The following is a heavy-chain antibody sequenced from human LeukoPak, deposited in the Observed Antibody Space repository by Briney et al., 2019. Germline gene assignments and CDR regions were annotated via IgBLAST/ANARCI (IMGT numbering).Heavy chain of an antibody. D-gene: IGHD2-2*01. CDR1: GFTFSSYW. CDR3: ARWGTSWSEFDY. CDR2: IKKDGSDK. Sequence: GGSLRLSCAASGFTFSSYWMTWVRQAPGKGLEWVANIKKDGSDKYYVDSVKGLFTISRDNAENSLFLQMNSLRAEDTAVYYCARWGTSWSEFDYWGQGTLVTVSS. V-gene: IGHV3-7*01. J-gene: IGHJ4*02.